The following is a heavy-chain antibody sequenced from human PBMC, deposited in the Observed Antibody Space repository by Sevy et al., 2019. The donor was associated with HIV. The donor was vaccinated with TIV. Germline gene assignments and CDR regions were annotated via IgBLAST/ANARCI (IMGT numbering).Heavy chain of an antibody. CDR2: ISGSGGST. V-gene: IGHV3-23*01. Sequence: GGSLRLSCAASGFTFSSYAMSWVRQAPGKGLEWVSAISGSGGSTYYVDSVKGRFTISRDNSKNTLYLQMNSLRAEDTAVYYCAKRKSGSTVTPYYFDFWGQGTLVTVSS. D-gene: IGHD4-17*01. J-gene: IGHJ4*02. CDR1: GFTFSSYA. CDR3: AKRKSGSTVTPYYFDF.